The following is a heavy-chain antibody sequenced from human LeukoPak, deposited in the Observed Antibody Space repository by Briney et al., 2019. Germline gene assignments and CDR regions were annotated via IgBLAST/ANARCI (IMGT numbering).Heavy chain of an antibody. Sequence: GGSLRLSCAASGFSSSTYDMSWVRQAPGKGLEWVSDFRGSGGNTYYADSVKGRFTISRDNSKNTLYLQMSSLRADDTAVYYCARGQQPFDYWGQGTLVTVSS. CDR3: ARGQQPFDY. V-gene: IGHV3-23*01. J-gene: IGHJ4*02. D-gene: IGHD6-13*01. CDR1: GFSSSTYD. CDR2: FRGSGGNT.